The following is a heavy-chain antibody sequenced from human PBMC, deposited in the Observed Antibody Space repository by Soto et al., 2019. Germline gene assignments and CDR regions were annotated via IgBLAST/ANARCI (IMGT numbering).Heavy chain of an antibody. V-gene: IGHV3-73*01. CDR1: GFTLSGFD. D-gene: IGHD2-15*01. J-gene: IGHJ4*02. CDR2: IKTKSENCAT. CDR3: TRRHCTGGGCYSDFDY. Sequence: EVQLVESGGGLVQPGGSLKLSCSASGFTLSGFDLHWVRQASGEGLEWVGRIKTKSENCATGVAASVKGRFTISRDDSKNTAYLEMNSLKTEDTAVYYCTRRHCTGGGCYSDFDYWGQGTLVTVSS.